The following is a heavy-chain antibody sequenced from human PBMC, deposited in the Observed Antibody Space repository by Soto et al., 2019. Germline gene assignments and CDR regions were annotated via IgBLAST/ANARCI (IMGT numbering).Heavy chain of an antibody. Sequence: SETLSLTCTVSGASISSYYWSWIRQPPGKGLEWIGYVYYSGSTSYNPSLKSRVTISVDTSKNQFSLKLSSVTAADTAMYYCARDTTPSLWGQGTLVTVSS. CDR1: GASISSYY. CDR3: ARDTTPSL. V-gene: IGHV4-59*01. D-gene: IGHD1-1*01. J-gene: IGHJ4*02. CDR2: VYYSGST.